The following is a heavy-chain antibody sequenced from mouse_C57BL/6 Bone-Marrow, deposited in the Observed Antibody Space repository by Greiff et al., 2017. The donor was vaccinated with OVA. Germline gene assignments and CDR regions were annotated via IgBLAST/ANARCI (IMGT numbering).Heavy chain of an antibody. CDR2: INPSSGYT. D-gene: IGHD1-1*01. Sequence: VKLVESGAELAKPGASVKLSCKASGYTFTSYWMHWVKQRPGQGLEWIGYINPSSGYTKYNQKFKDKATLTADKSSSTAYMQLSSLTYEDSAVYYCARFTTVKGYYFDYWGQGTTLTVSS. CDR1: GYTFTSYW. CDR3: ARFTTVKGYYFDY. J-gene: IGHJ2*01. V-gene: IGHV1-7*01.